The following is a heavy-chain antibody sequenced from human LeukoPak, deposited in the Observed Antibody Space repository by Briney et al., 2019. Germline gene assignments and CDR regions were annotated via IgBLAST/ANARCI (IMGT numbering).Heavy chain of an antibody. CDR1: GFTFSSHS. Sequence: GGSLRLSCAASGFTFSSHSLNWVRQAPGKGLEWVSSISSSSSYIYYADSVKGRFTISRDNAKNSLYLQMNSLRAEDTAVYYCARDGDGYYYYYYMDVWGKGTTVAVSS. CDR3: ARDGDGYYYYYYMDV. J-gene: IGHJ6*03. D-gene: IGHD2-21*01. V-gene: IGHV3-21*01. CDR2: ISSSSSYI.